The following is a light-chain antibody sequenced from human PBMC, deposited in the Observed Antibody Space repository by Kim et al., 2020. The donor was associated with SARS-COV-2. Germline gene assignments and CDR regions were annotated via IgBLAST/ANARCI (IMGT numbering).Light chain of an antibody. CDR2: YND. J-gene: IGLJ3*02. V-gene: IGLV3-21*04. CDR1: NMGSNA. Sequence: PGKLAKITCEPNNMGSNAVHWYQQHPGQAPVLVIHYNDDRPSGIPDRFSGSNSGNTATLVITRVEAGDEADYYCQVWDGSSDSAVFGGGTQLTVL. CDR3: QVWDGSSDSAV.